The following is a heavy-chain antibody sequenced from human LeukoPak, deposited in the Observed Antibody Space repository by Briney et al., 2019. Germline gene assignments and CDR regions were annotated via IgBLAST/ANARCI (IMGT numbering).Heavy chain of an antibody. V-gene: IGHV4-39*01. CDR3: ARHKVRSGIDAPYYYYYMDV. CDR2: IYYSGST. Sequence: SETLSLTRTVSGGSISSSSYYWGWIRQPPGKGLEWIGSIYYSGSTYYNPSLKSRVTISVDTSKNQFSLKLSSVTAADTAVYYCARHKVRSGIDAPYYYYYMDVWGKGTTVTVSS. D-gene: IGHD3-10*01. J-gene: IGHJ6*03. CDR1: GGSISSSSYY.